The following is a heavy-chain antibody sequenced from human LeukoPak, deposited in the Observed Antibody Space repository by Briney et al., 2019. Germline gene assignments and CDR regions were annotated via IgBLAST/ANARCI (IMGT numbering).Heavy chain of an antibody. J-gene: IGHJ6*01. Sequence: TGGSLRLSCAASGFTFSSYAMHWVRQAPGKGLEWVAVISNDGGTKYYADSVQGRFTISRDNSRSTLYLHLNSLRTEDTSVFYCARVSTASFDGGSYYGGYQCYAMDVWGQGTSVTVSS. CDR2: ISNDGGTK. V-gene: IGHV3-30-3*01. CDR3: ARVSTASFDGGSYYGGYQCYAMDV. CDR1: GFTFSSYA. D-gene: IGHD1-26*01.